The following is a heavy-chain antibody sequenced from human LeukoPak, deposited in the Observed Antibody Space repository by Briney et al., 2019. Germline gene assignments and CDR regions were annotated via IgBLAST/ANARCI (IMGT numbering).Heavy chain of an antibody. J-gene: IGHJ4*02. CDR1: GLTFGKYW. D-gene: IGHD3-3*01. Sequence: GGSLRLSCVASGLTFGKYWMSWVRQAPGKGLEWVANIKLDGSEKNYVDSVKGRFTISRDNTKNSLYLQMNSLRVEDTAVFYCARDQYDTWSRRGNFDSWGQGTLVIVSS. CDR2: IKLDGSEK. V-gene: IGHV3-7*03. CDR3: ARDQYDTWSRRGNFDS.